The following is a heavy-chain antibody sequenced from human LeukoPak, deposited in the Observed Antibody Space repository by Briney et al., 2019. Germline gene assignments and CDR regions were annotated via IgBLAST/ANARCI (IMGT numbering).Heavy chain of an antibody. CDR3: AKSHLQIAAANFDY. D-gene: IGHD6-13*01. Sequence: GGSLRLSCAASGFTFSSYAMSWVRQAPGKGLEWVSTISDSGGSTYYADSVKGRFTISRDNPENTLYLQMNSLRAQDTAVYYCAKSHLQIAAANFDYWGQGTLVAVSS. V-gene: IGHV3-23*01. CDR2: ISDSGGST. J-gene: IGHJ4*02. CDR1: GFTFSSYA.